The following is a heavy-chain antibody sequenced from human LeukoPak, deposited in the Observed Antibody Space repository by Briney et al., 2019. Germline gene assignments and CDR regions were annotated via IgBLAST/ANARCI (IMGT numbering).Heavy chain of an antibody. Sequence: GGSLTLTCAASGCTFSNYAWIWVRQAPGKGLEWVSAISGSGGSTYYAYSVKGRFTISRNNSKNTLYLQMNSLRAEDTAVYYAAKGEAAAAPGYWGQGTLVTVSS. CDR2: ISGSGGST. CDR3: AKGEAAAAPGY. CDR1: GCTFSNYA. D-gene: IGHD6-13*01. J-gene: IGHJ4*02. V-gene: IGHV3-23*01.